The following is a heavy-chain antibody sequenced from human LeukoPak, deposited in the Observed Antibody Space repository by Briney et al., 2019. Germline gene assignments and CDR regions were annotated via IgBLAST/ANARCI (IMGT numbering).Heavy chain of an antibody. J-gene: IGHJ3*02. D-gene: IGHD6-6*01. Sequence: GGSLRLSCAASGFTFSGYAMSWVRQAPGKGLEWVSVIYSGGSTYYADSVKGRFTISRDNSKNTLYLQMSSLRAEDTAVYYCAREGLAAHDAFDIWGQGTMVTVSS. CDR3: AREGLAAHDAFDI. CDR2: IYSGGST. V-gene: IGHV3-53*01. CDR1: GFTFSGYA.